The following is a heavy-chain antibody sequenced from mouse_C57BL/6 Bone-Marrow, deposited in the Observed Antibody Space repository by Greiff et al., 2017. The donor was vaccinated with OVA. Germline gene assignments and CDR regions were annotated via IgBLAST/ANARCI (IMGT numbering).Heavy chain of an antibody. CDR3: APDY. CDR1: GYTFTSYW. CDR2: ISTYDSET. J-gene: IGHJ2*01. V-gene: IGHV1-61*01. Sequence: VQLQQPGAELVRPGSSVKLSCKASGYTFTSYWMDWVKQRPGQGLEWIGNISTYDSETNYNQKFKDKATLTVDKSSSTAYMQLSSLTSEDSAVYYCAPDYWGQGTTLTVSS.